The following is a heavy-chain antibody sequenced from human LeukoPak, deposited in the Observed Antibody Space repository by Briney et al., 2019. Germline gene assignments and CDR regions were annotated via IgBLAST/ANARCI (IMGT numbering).Heavy chain of an antibody. D-gene: IGHD6-13*01. Sequence: SGGSLRLSCAASGFTFSSYAMSWVRQAPGKGLEWVSAISGSGGSAYYADSVKGRFTISRDNSKNTLYLQMNSLRAEDTAVYYCAKDFSQSAEGDYFDYWGQGTLVTVSS. CDR3: AKDFSQSAEGDYFDY. V-gene: IGHV3-23*01. CDR2: ISGSGGSA. J-gene: IGHJ4*02. CDR1: GFTFSSYA.